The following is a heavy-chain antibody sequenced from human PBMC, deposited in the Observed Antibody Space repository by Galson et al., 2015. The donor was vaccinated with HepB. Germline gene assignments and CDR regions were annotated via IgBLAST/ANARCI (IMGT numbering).Heavy chain of an antibody. D-gene: IGHD4-17*01. CDR1: GYSFTSYW. V-gene: IGHV5-10-1*01. J-gene: IGHJ6*02. Sequence: QSGAEVKKPGESLRISCKGSGYSFTSYWISWVRQMPGKGLEWMGRIDPSDSYTNYSPSFQGHVTISADKSISTAYLQWSSLKASDTAMYYCARHFTTTVNPYYYYYGMDVWGQGTTVTVSS. CDR2: IDPSDSYT. CDR3: ARHFTTTVNPYYYYYGMDV.